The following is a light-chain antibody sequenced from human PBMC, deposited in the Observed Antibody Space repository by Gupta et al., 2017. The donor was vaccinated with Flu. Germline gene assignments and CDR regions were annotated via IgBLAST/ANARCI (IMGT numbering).Light chain of an antibody. V-gene: IGKV3-11*01. CDR3: QQRSNWPIT. CDR1: QSVSSY. Sequence: EIVLTQSPVTLSLSPGERVTLSCRASQSVSSYLAWYRHKPGQAPRLLIYGASNRATSTPARFSGSGSGTDFTITISSLEPEDVAVYYCQQRSNWPITFGQGTQVEIK. J-gene: IGKJ5*01. CDR2: GAS.